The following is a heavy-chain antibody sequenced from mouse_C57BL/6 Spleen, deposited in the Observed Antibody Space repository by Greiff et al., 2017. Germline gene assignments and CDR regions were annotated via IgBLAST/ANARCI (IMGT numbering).Heavy chain of an antibody. CDR3: ARNYYGSPYYFDY. V-gene: IGHV1-7*01. CDR2: INPSSGYT. J-gene: IGHJ2*01. Sequence: QVQLQQSGAELAKPGASVKLSCKASGYTFTSYWMHWVKQRPGQGLEWIGYINPSSGYTKYNQKFKDKATLTADKSSSTAYMQLSSLTYEDSAVYYCARNYYGSPYYFDYWGQGTTLTVSS. D-gene: IGHD1-1*01. CDR1: GYTFTSYW.